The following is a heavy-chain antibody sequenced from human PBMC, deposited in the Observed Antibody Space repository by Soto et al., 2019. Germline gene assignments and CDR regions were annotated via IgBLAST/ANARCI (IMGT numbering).Heavy chain of an antibody. CDR3: ARDAPGAAPY. CDR2: IYYRGTT. CDR1: GGSISSGGYY. V-gene: IGHV4-31*03. Sequence: ASETLSLTCTVSGGSISSGGYYWSWFRQHPGKGLEWIGYIYYRGTTNYNPALKSRILISIDTSKNQFSLRLTSVTAADTAVYYCARDAPGAAPYWGQGTLVTVSS. D-gene: IGHD6-13*01. J-gene: IGHJ4*02.